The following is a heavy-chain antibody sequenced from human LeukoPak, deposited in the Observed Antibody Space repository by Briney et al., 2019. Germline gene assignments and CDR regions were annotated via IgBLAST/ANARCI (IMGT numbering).Heavy chain of an antibody. J-gene: IGHJ4*02. CDR3: AKGNWRYFDY. CDR1: GFTFSTYV. CDR2: ISGSGGST. D-gene: IGHD1-1*01. V-gene: IGHV3-23*01. Sequence: GGSLRLSRAASGFTFSTYVMSWVRQAPGKGLEWVSAISGSGGSTYYADSVKGRFTISRDNSKNTLYLQMNSLGADDTAVYYCAKGNWRYFDYWGQGTLVTVSS.